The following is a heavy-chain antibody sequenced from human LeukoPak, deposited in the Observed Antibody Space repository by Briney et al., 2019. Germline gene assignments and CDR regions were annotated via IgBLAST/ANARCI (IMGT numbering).Heavy chain of an antibody. Sequence: SETLSLTCTVSGGSISSYYWSWIRQPPGKGLEWLGYIYYSGSTNYNPSLKSRVTISVDTSKNQFSLKLSSVTAADTAVYYCAREETANNWFDPWGQGTLVTVSS. CDR3: AREETANNWFDP. V-gene: IGHV4-59*01. CDR1: GGSISSYY. CDR2: IYYSGST. D-gene: IGHD5-24*01. J-gene: IGHJ5*02.